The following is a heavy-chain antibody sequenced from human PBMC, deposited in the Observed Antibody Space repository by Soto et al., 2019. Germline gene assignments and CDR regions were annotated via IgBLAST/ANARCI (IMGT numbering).Heavy chain of an antibody. CDR3: ASGTNGAFFVY. CDR2: ISSRSSTI. Sequence: GGSLRLSCAASGFTFSDYYMSWIRQAPGKGLEWVSYISSRSSTIFYADSVKGRFTISRDNVKNSLSLQMNSLRAEDTAVYYCASGTNGAFFVYWGQGILVTVSS. CDR1: GFTFSDYY. J-gene: IGHJ4*02. D-gene: IGHD2-8*01. V-gene: IGHV3-11*01.